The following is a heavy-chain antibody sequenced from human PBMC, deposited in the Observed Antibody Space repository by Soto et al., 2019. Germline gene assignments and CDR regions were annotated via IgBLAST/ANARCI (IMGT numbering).Heavy chain of an antibody. CDR2: ISGSGAST. Sequence: GGSLRLSCAASGFTFSSYAMNWVRQAPGKGLEWVSVISGSGASTYYADSVKGRFTISRDNSKNTLHLQMNSLRAEDTAVYYCAKEYDSSGYYYAANFDYWGQGTLVTVS. J-gene: IGHJ4*02. D-gene: IGHD3-22*01. V-gene: IGHV3-23*01. CDR3: AKEYDSSGYYYAANFDY. CDR1: GFTFSSYA.